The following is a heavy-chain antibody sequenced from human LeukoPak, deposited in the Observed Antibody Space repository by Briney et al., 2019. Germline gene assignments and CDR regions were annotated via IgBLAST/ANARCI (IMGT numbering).Heavy chain of an antibody. V-gene: IGHV1-8*03. CDR1: GYTFTSYD. Sequence: ASVKVSCKASGYTFTSYDINWVRQATGQGLEWMGWMNPNSGNTGYAQKFQGRVTITRNTSISTAYMELSSLRSEDTAVYYCARGITMVRGVPLYYFDYWGQGPRSPSPQ. CDR2: MNPNSGNT. J-gene: IGHJ4*02. CDR3: ARGITMVRGVPLYYFDY. D-gene: IGHD3-10*01.